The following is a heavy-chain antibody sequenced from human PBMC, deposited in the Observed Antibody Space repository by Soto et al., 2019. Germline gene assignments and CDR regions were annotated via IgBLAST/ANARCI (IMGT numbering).Heavy chain of an antibody. Sequence: EVQLVESGGGLVQPGGSLRLSCAASGFTFSSYSMNWVRQAPGKGLEWVSYISSSGSTIYYADSVKGRFTISRDNAKNSLYLQMNSLRAEDTAVYYCARDRHYGDYVPATFDPWGQGTLVTVSS. CDR1: GFTFSSYS. CDR2: ISSSGSTI. CDR3: ARDRHYGDYVPATFDP. D-gene: IGHD4-17*01. V-gene: IGHV3-48*04. J-gene: IGHJ5*02.